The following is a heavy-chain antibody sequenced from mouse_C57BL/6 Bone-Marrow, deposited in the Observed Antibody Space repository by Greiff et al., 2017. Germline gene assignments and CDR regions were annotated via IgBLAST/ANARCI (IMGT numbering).Heavy chain of an antibody. Sequence: EVQLQESGGDLVKPGGSLKLSCAASGFTFSSYGMSWVRQTPDKRLEWVATISSVGSYTYYPDSVKGRFTISRDNAKNTLYLQMSSLKSEDTAMYYCARRGTTVVARAMDYWGQGTSVTVSS. V-gene: IGHV5-6*01. D-gene: IGHD1-1*01. CDR2: ISSVGSYT. CDR1: GFTFSSYG. CDR3: ARRGTTVVARAMDY. J-gene: IGHJ4*01.